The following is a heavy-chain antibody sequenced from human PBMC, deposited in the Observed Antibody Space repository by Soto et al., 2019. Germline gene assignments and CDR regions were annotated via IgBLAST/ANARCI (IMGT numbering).Heavy chain of an antibody. CDR3: AHRPSGWFLLDH. J-gene: IGHJ4*02. D-gene: IGHD6-19*01. Sequence: QITLKESGPTLVKPTQTLTLTCTFSGFSLSTSGVGVGWIRQSPGKALQWLALIYWNGDRRYNPSLKTRLTVTKDTSKNQVVLSLTNMYPVDTATYYCAHRPSGWFLLDHWGQGTLVTVSS. CDR2: IYWNGDR. V-gene: IGHV2-5*01. CDR1: GFSLSTSGVG.